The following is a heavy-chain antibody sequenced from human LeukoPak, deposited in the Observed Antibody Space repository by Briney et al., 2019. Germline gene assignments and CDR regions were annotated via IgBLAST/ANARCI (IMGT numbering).Heavy chain of an antibody. CDR2: IYYSGST. D-gene: IGHD1-26*01. CDR3: ARAVVGAISNYYYYMDV. CDR1: GGSISSYY. Sequence: PSETLSLTCTVSGGSISSYYWSGIRQPPGKGLEWIGYIYYSGSTNYNPSLKSRVTISVDTSKNQFSLKLSSVTAADTAVYYCARAVVGAISNYYYYMDVWGKGTTVTVSS. J-gene: IGHJ6*03. V-gene: IGHV4-59*01.